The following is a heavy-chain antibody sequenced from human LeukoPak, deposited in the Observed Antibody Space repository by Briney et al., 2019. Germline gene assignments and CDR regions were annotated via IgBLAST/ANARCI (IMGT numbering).Heavy chain of an antibody. V-gene: IGHV4-4*07. CDR3: ATILIRGLTDMDV. Sequence: SETLSLTCTILTDSIGNYYWSWLRQPAGKGLEWIGRIYTTGFTDYNPSLKSRVTMSIDTSKNQFSLEMSSVTAADTAVYYCATILIRGLTDMDVWGEGTTVTVSS. CDR2: IYTTGFT. D-gene: IGHD3-10*01. CDR1: TDSIGNYY. J-gene: IGHJ6*03.